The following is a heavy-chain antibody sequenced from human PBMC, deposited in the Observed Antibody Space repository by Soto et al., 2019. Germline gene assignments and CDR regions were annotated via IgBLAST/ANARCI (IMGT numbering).Heavy chain of an antibody. CDR3: AMSGYCSSTSGCGSTYSYYYYMDV. Sequence: QVQLQESGPGLVKPSGTLSLTCAVSSGSISSSNWWSWVHQPPGKGLEWIGEIYHSGSTNYNPSLKSRVTISVDKSKNQFSLKLSSVTAADTAVYYCAMSGYCSSTSGCGSTYSYYYYMDVWGKGTTVTVSS. J-gene: IGHJ6*03. CDR2: IYHSGST. V-gene: IGHV4-4*02. D-gene: IGHD2-2*01. CDR1: SGSISSSNW.